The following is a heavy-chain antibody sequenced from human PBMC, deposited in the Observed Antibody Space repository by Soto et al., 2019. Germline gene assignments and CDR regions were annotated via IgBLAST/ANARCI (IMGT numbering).Heavy chain of an antibody. CDR1: GFTFSTYW. V-gene: IGHV3-74*01. D-gene: IGHD3-10*01. J-gene: IGHJ4*02. Sequence: GGSLRLSCAASGFTFSTYWMHWVRQAPGKGLVWVSRINIDGSSTTYADSVKGRFTMSRDNAKNTLYLQMNSLRAEDTAVYYCARDPRSYGSGDYLDYWGQGTLVTVSS. CDR3: ARDPRSYGSGDYLDY. CDR2: INIDGSST.